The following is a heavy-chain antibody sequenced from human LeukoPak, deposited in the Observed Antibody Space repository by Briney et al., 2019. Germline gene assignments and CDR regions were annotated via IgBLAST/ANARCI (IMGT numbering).Heavy chain of an antibody. V-gene: IGHV4-39*01. CDR2: IFHSGSS. CDR3: AAVSSGTFYSYHNGLDV. CDR1: GGSISSSSYY. Sequence: SETLSLTCTVSGGSISSSSYYWGWIRQPPGKGLEWIASIFHSGSSFFSPSLKSRVTISVDTSENQFSLKLSSVTAADTAVYYCAAVSSGTFYSYHNGLDVWGQVTTVTVSS. J-gene: IGHJ6*02. D-gene: IGHD3-22*01.